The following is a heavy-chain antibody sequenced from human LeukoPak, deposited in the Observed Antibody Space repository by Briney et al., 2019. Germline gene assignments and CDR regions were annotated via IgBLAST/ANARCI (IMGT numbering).Heavy chain of an antibody. D-gene: IGHD1-26*01. CDR2: ISSSGSST. V-gene: IGHV3-48*02. CDR3: ARGFISGTYCMDY. Sequence: GGSLRLSCAASGFTFSSFGLNWVRQAPGKGLEWVSYISSSGSSTYYADSVKGRFTISRDNAKNSLYLQMNSLKDEDTAVYFRARGFISGTYCMDYWGQGTLVTVSS. J-gene: IGHJ4*02. CDR1: GFTFSSFG.